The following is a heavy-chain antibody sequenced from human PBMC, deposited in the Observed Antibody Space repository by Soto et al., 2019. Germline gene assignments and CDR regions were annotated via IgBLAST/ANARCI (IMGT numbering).Heavy chain of an antibody. J-gene: IGHJ4*02. CDR1: GGSISSSSYY. D-gene: IGHD6-19*01. CDR2: IYYSGST. V-gene: IGHV4-39*01. Sequence: SETLSLTCTVSGGSISSSSYYWGWIRQPPGKGLEWIGSIYYSGSTYYNPSLKSRVTISVDTSKNQFSLKLSSVTAADTAVYYCARVERSGWDKYFDYWGQGTLVTVSS. CDR3: ARVERSGWDKYFDY.